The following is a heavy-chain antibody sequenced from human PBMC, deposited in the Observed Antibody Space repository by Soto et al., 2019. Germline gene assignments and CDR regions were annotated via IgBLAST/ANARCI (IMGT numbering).Heavy chain of an antibody. CDR1: GFTFSTYG. V-gene: IGHV3-33*01. Sequence: LRLSCAASGFTFSTYGMHWVRQAPGKGLEWVAAIWCDGIDKYYAASVKGRFTISRDNSMNTVYLQMSSLRADDTAVYYCARAAVTDYQYHGMDVWGQGTTVTVSS. J-gene: IGHJ6*02. CDR3: ARAAVTDYQYHGMDV. CDR2: IWCDGIDK. D-gene: IGHD4-17*01.